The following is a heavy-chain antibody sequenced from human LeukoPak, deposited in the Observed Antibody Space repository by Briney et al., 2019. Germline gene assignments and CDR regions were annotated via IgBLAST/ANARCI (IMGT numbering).Heavy chain of an antibody. CDR1: GFTVRSNY. V-gene: IGHV3-66*01. J-gene: IGHJ4*02. D-gene: IGHD5-24*01. Sequence: GRSLRLPCAASGFTVRSNYMSWVRQAPGKGREGVSFIYSGGSTYYADSVKGRFTISRDNSKNTLYLQMNSLRAEDTAVYYCASPGGRDGYKSRYCFDYWGQGTLVTVSS. CDR2: IYSGGST. CDR3: ASPGGRDGYKSRYCFDY.